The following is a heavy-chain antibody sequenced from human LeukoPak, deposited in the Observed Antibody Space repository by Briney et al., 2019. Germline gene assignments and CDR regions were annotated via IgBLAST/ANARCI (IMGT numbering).Heavy chain of an antibody. J-gene: IGHJ6*02. CDR2: IHHSGST. V-gene: IGHV4-59*04. Sequence: SETLSLTCTVSGGSVRSYYWSWIRQPPGKGLEWIGCIHHSGSTFYTPSLKSRVTIDVDTSKKQFSLRLSSVTAADTAIYYCARQEDFGTYYYYYGVDVWGQGTTVTVSS. CDR1: GGSVRSYY. D-gene: IGHD3/OR15-3a*01. CDR3: ARQEDFGTYYYYYGVDV.